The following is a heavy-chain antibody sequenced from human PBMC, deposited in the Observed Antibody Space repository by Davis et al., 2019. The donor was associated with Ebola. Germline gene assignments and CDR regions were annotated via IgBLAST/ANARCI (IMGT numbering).Heavy chain of an antibody. CDR2: IRYDGSNK. V-gene: IGHV3-30*02. D-gene: IGHD3-3*01. J-gene: IGHJ6*02. CDR1: GFTFSSYG. Sequence: PGGFLRLSCAASGFTFSSYGMHWVRQAPSKGLEWVAFIRYDGSNKYYADSVKGRFTISRDNSKNTLYLQMNSLRAEDTAVYYCAKALGFFPKYGMDVWGQGTTVTVSS. CDR3: AKALGFFPKYGMDV.